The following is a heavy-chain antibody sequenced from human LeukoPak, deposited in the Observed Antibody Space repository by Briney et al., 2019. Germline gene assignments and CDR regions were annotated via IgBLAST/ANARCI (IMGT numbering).Heavy chain of an antibody. CDR1: GVSFSGYY. CDR2: INHSGST. J-gene: IGHJ5*02. V-gene: IGHV4-34*01. D-gene: IGHD2-15*01. CDR3: ARADGPYCSGGSCSGWFDP. Sequence: SETLSLTCAVYGVSFSGYYWSWIRQPPGKGLEWIGEINHSGSTNYNPSLKSRVTISVDTSKNQFSLKLSSVTAADTAVYYCARADGPYCSGGSCSGWFDPWGQGTLVTVSS.